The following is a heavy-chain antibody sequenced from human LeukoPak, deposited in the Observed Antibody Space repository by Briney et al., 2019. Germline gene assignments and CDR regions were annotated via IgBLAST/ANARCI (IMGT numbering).Heavy chain of an antibody. V-gene: IGHV4-38-2*01. CDR3: ARSRGDRYYSVSSGYYSFDY. D-gene: IGHD3-22*01. J-gene: IGHJ4*02. CDR2: IYQSGST. CDR1: GYSISTGYY. Sequence: PSETLSLTCSVSGYSISTGYYWGWLRQPPGKGLEWIGSIYQSGSTYYHPSLKSRVTISVDTSKNQFSLRLSSLTAADTAVYYCARSRGDRYYSVSSGYYSFDYWGQGTLVTVSS.